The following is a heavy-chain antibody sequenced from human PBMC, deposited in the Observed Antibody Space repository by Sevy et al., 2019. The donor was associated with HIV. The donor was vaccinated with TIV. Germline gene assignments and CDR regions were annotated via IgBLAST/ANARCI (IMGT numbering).Heavy chain of an antibody. D-gene: IGHD1-26*01. CDR2: IYYNVRI. CDR3: TRVGGLTDYGMDV. Sequence: SQTLSLTCTVSGGSVSSDTYYWTWILQPPGKGLEFIGYIYYNVRINYNPSLKSRVTISVDTSKNQFSLKVTSVTAADTAVYYCTRVGGLTDYGMDVWGQGTTVTVSS. CDR1: GGSVSSDTYY. J-gene: IGHJ6*02. V-gene: IGHV4-61*01.